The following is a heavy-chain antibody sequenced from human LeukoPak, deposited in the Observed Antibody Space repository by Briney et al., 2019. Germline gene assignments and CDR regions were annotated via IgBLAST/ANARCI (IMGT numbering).Heavy chain of an antibody. CDR3: AKLFYDITGYSPYFDY. J-gene: IGHJ4*02. Sequence: GGSLRLSCAASGFTFTNYAMTWVRQAPGKGPEWVSATSGGGEHTYYADSVKGRFTISRDNSRNTLYLQMDSLRAEDTAVYYCAKLFYDITGYSPYFDYWGLGTLVAVSS. V-gene: IGHV3-23*01. CDR1: GFTFTNYA. D-gene: IGHD3-22*01. CDR2: TSGGGEHT.